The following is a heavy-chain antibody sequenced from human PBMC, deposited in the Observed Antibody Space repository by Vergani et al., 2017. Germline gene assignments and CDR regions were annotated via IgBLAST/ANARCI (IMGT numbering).Heavy chain of an antibody. CDR1: GFTFNSYG. J-gene: IGHJ4*02. D-gene: IGHD2-15*01. V-gene: IGHV3-30*02. CDR3: AKEGVGYCSGGTCYPEY. CDR2: IRSAESRR. Sequence: QVQLVESGGGVVQPGGSLRLSCAASGFTFNSYGMHWVRQAPGKGLEWVASIRSAESRRYYGDSMEGSFTISRDNSKNTLYLQMKSLRPEDTAVYYCAKEGVGYCSGGTCYPEYWGQGTLVIVSS.